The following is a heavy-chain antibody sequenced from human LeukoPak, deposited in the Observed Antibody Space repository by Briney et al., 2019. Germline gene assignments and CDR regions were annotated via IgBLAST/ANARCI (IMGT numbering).Heavy chain of an antibody. CDR2: IYYSGST. J-gene: IGHJ4*02. Sequence: PSETLSLTCTVSGGSISSSSYYWGWIRQPPGKGLEWIGSIYYSGSTYYNPSLKSRVTISVDTSKNQFSLKLSSVTAADTAVYYCARPSRPTVRTLSDWGQGTLVTVSS. D-gene: IGHD4-11*01. CDR1: GGSISSSSYY. CDR3: ARPSRPTVRTLSD. V-gene: IGHV4-39*07.